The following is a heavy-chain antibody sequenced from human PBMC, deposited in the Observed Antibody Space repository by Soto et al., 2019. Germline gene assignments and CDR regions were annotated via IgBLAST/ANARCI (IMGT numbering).Heavy chain of an antibody. D-gene: IGHD5-12*01. CDR3: TRASGVATIILFDY. V-gene: IGHV3-49*03. CDR1: GFTFGDYA. Sequence: GGSLRLSCTASGFTFGDYAMSWFRQAPGKGLEWVGFIRSKAYGGTTEYAASVKGRFTISRDDSKSIAYLQMNSLKTEDTAVYYCTRASGVATIILFDYWGQGTLVTVSS. J-gene: IGHJ4*02. CDR2: IRSKAYGGTT.